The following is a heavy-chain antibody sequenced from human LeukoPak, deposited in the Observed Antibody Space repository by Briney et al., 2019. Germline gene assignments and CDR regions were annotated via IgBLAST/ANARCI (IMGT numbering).Heavy chain of an antibody. CDR1: GYSFTSYW. CDR3: ARVGKGIAVAGTPFDY. CDR2: IYPGDSDT. D-gene: IGHD6-19*01. Sequence: GESLQISCQGSGYSFTSYWIGWVRQVPGKGLEWMGIIYPGDSDTRYSPSFQGQVTISADKSISTAYLQWSSLKASDTAMYYCARVGKGIAVAGTPFDYWGQGTLVTVSS. V-gene: IGHV5-51*01. J-gene: IGHJ4*02.